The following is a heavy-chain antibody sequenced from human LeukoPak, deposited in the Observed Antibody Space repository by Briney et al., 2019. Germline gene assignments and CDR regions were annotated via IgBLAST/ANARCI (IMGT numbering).Heavy chain of an antibody. CDR1: GYSFTDYW. CDR2: IYPGDSDT. CDR3: ARSRVPNGSGYYGH. V-gene: IGHV5-51*01. J-gene: IGHJ4*02. Sequence: GESLKISCKGSGYSFTDYWIGWVRQMPGKGLEWMGIIYPGDSDTRYSPSFQGQVTVSADKSISTAYLQWNSLKASDTAMYYCARSRVPNGSGYYGHWGQGTLVTVSS. D-gene: IGHD3-22*01.